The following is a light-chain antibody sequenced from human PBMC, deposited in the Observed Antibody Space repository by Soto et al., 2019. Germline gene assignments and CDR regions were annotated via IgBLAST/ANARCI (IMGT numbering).Light chain of an antibody. CDR2: DAS. J-gene: IGKJ3*01. CDR1: QSVSSY. Sequence: EIVLTQSPATLSLSPGERATLSCRASQSVSSYLAWYQQKPGQAPRLLIYDASNRATGIPARFSGSGSGTDFTLTISSLEPEDFAVYYCQQRSNWHVGFTFGPGTKVDIK. V-gene: IGKV3-11*01. CDR3: QQRSNWHVGFT.